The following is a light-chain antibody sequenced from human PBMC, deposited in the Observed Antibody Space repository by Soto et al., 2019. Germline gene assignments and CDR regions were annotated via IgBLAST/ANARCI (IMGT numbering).Light chain of an antibody. V-gene: IGLV1-36*01. CDR3: AAWDDSLNGPV. J-gene: IGLJ3*02. CDR1: SSNIGNNA. Sequence: QSVLTQPPSVSAAPRPRVTISCSGSSSNIGNNAVNSYQQLPGKAPKLLIHDDDGEPSRVSDRFAGSKSGTSASLAISGLQAEDEADYYCAAWDDSLNGPVFGGGTKVTVL. CDR2: DDD.